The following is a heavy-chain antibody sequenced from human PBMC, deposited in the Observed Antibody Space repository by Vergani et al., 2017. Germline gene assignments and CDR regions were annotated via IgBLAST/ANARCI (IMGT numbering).Heavy chain of an antibody. CDR1: GYTFTSYG. V-gene: IGHV1-18*01. J-gene: IGHJ4*02. CDR2: ISAYNGNT. CDR3: AKGSNYDILTGYFDY. D-gene: IGHD3-9*01. Sequence: QVQLVQSGAEVKKPGASVKVSCKASGYTFTSYGISWVRQAPGQGLEWMGWISAYNGNTNYAQKLQGRVTMTTDTSTSTAYMELRSLRSDDTALYYCAKGSNYDILTGYFDYWGQGTLVTVSS.